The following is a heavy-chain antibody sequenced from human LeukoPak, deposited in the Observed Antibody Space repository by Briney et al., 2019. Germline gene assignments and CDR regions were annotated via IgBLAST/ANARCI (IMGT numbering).Heavy chain of an antibody. V-gene: IGHV3-15*01. Sequence: GGSLRLSCATSGFTFSDAWMTWVRQAQGKGLEWVGRIKTKGEGGTVDYAAPVKGRFTISRDDSKNTFCLQMNSLKTEDTAMYYCMSDLDNWGQGTPVTVSS. CDR1: GFTFSDAW. J-gene: IGHJ4*02. CDR2: IKTKGEGGTV. CDR3: MSDLDN.